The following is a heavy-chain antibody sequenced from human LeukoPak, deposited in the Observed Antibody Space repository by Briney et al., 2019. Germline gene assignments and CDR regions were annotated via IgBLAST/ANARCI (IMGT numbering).Heavy chain of an antibody. CDR2: ISGSGGST. CDR1: GLPFNSYA. J-gene: IGHJ4*02. Sequence: PGGSLTLPCAASGLPFNSYAMSWVRQAPGEGVEWVSAISGSGGSTYYADSVKGRFTISRDNSKNTLYLQMNSLRAEDTAVYYCAKVHRVTGTTFAYWGQGTLVSVSS. CDR3: AKVHRVTGTTFAY. V-gene: IGHV3-23*01. D-gene: IGHD1-7*01.